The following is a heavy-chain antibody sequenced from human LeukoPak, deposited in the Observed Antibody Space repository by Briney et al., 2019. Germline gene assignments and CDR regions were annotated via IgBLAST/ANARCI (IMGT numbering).Heavy chain of an antibody. D-gene: IGHD3-3*01. V-gene: IGHV3-23*01. Sequence: GGSLRLSCIGSGFTFRSYGMSWVRQAPGKGLEWVSTMSASGSDVHHGESVKGRFSISRDNSKNTLYLQMNSLRAEDTAVYYCAKSNSDFWSGYFPHDALDIWGQGTMVTVSS. CDR1: GFTFRSYG. CDR2: MSASGSDV. J-gene: IGHJ3*02. CDR3: AKSNSDFWSGYFPHDALDI.